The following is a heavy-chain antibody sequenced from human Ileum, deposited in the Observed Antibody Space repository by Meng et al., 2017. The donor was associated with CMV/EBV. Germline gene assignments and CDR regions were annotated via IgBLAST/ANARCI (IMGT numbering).Heavy chain of an antibody. Sequence: ASVKVSCKASGYTFSGYYMHWGRQAPGQGLEWMGWISAYNGDTNYAQKLQDRVSMTTDTSTGTAYMDLRSLRSDDTAVYYCARDTGIAARRGYGLDVWGQGTTVTVSS. CDR3: ARDTGIAARRGYGLDV. V-gene: IGHV1-18*04. CDR2: ISAYNGDT. D-gene: IGHD6-6*01. CDR1: GYTFSGYY. J-gene: IGHJ6*02.